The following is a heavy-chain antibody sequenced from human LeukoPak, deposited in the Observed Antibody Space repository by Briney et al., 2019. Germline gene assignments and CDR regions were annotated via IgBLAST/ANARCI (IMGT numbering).Heavy chain of an antibody. J-gene: IGHJ6*03. V-gene: IGHV3-23*01. D-gene: IGHD6-19*01. CDR2: ISGGARDT. CDR1: GFTFTSYA. Sequence: PGGTLRLSCAASGFTFTSYAMTWVRQAPGKGLEWVSGISGGARDTYYADSVKGRFTISRDNSKNTLYLQMNSLRAEDTAVYYCAKPHGLSGWYYYYMDVWGKGTTVTISS. CDR3: AKPHGLSGWYYYYMDV.